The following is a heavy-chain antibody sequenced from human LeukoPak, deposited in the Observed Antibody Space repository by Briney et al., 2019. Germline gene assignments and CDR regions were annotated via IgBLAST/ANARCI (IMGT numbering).Heavy chain of an antibody. V-gene: IGHV1-69*05. J-gene: IGHJ4*02. Sequence: GSSVTVSCKASGGTFSSYAISWVRQAPGQGREGVGGIIPIFGTANYAQKFQGRVTINTDESTSTAYMELSSLRSEDTAVYYCARKKGSGFDYWGQGTLVTVSS. CDR2: IIPIFGTA. CDR3: ARKKGSGFDY. CDR1: GGTFSSYA. D-gene: IGHD6-19*01.